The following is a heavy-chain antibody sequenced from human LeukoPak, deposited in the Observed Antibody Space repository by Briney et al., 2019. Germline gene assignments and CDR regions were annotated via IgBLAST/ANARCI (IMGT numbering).Heavy chain of an antibody. D-gene: IGHD3-22*01. J-gene: IGHJ4*02. CDR1: GFTFSNAW. V-gene: IGHV3-15*01. CDR2: IKSKTDGGTT. CDR3: TTERACGYPTPCDY. Sequence: GGSLRLSCAASGFTFSNAWMSWVRQAPGKGLEWVGRIKSKTDGGTTDYAAPVKGRFTISRDDSKNTLYLQMNSLKIEDTAEYYCTTERACGYPTPCDYWGQGTLVTVSS.